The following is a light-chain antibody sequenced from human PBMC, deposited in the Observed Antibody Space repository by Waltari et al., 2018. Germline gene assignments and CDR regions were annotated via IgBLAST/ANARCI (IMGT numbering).Light chain of an antibody. CDR3: CSYAGSKTYV. V-gene: IGLV2-23*02. CDR1: NSDIGNFNL. CDR2: EVN. Sequence: QSALTQPASVSVSPGQSLSLSCSCTNSDIGNFNLVPWYQRHPDKAPKLIIYEVNKRPSGVSHRFSGSKSGNTASLTISGLQAEDEADYYCCSYAGSKTYVFGPGTKVTVL. J-gene: IGLJ1*01.